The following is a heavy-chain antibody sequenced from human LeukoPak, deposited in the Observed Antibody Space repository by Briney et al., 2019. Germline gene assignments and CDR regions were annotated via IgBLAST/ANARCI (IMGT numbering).Heavy chain of an antibody. CDR1: GFTIPNAW. D-gene: IGHD3-22*01. V-gene: IGHV3-53*01. CDR2: IYSGSST. CDR3: ARRAGDYSHPYDY. Sequence: GGSLRLSCAPSGFTIPNAWMSWVRQAPGKGLEWVSFIYSGSSTLYSDSVKGRFTISRDNSKNTLYLQMNSLRAEDTAVYYCARRAGDYSHPYDYWGQGTLVTVSS. J-gene: IGHJ4*02.